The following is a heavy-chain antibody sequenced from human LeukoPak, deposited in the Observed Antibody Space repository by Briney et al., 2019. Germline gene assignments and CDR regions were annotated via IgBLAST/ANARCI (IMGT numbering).Heavy chain of an antibody. CDR3: ARRGEI. J-gene: IGHJ3*02. CDR2: IYTSGST. D-gene: IGHD3-10*01. Sequence: SETLSLTCTVSGGSISSYYWTWVRQPAGKGLEWIGRIYTSGSTDYNPSLNSRVTISLDTSKNQFSLRLSSVTAADTAVYYCARRGEIWGQGTMVTVSS. V-gene: IGHV4-4*07. CDR1: GGSISSYY.